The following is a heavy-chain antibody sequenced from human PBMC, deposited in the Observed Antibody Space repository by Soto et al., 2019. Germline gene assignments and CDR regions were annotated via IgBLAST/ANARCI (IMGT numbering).Heavy chain of an antibody. CDR2: IHYSGSS. J-gene: IGHJ4*02. V-gene: IGHV4-59*08. CDR1: GGSISGYY. CDR3: ARHSNEYRKSLDY. D-gene: IGHD1-1*01. Sequence: QLQLQESGPGLVKPSETLSLTCTVSGGSISGYYWSWIRQPPGKGLEWIAYIHYSGSSNSNPSLXXRIXISVDTSRNQFSLKLTSVTAADTAVYYCARHSNEYRKSLDYWGQGTLVTVSS.